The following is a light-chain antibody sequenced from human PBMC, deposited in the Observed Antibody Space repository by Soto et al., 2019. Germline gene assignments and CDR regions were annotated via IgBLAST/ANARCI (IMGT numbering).Light chain of an antibody. Sequence: DIHMTQSPSSVSASVRDRVTITCRASQDISSWLAGYQHNPGKAPKIMIYAASSLQVGVPSRFSGSGSGTVFALTISSPQPEDFATHDGHQAGSFPTTFGQGVQLDIK. J-gene: IGKJ5*01. CDR3: HQAGSFPTT. V-gene: IGKV1-12*01. CDR1: QDISSW. CDR2: AAS.